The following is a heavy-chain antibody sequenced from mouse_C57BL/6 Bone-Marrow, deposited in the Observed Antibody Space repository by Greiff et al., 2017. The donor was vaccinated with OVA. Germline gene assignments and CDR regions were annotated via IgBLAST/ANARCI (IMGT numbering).Heavy chain of an antibody. CDR2: FYPGSGSI. Sequence: QVQLQQSGAELVKPGASVKLSCKASGYTFTEYTIHWVKQRSGQGLEWIGWFYPGSGSIKYNEKFKDKATLTADISSSTVYMELSRLTSEDSAVYFCARPRGGGYDGYYGWFAYWGQGTLVTVSA. D-gene: IGHD2-3*01. CDR1: GYTFTEYT. V-gene: IGHV1-62-2*01. CDR3: ARPRGGGYDGYYGWFAY. J-gene: IGHJ3*01.